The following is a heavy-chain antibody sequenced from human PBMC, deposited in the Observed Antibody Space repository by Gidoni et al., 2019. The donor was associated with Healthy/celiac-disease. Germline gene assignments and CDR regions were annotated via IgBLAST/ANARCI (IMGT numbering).Heavy chain of an antibody. V-gene: IGHV3-23*04. CDR2: ISGSGGST. CDR1: GFTFSSYA. CDR3: AKVFGRYCSGGSCYVDY. Sequence: EVQLVESGGGLVQPGVSLRLSCAASGFTFSSYAMSWVRQAPGKGLEWVSAISGSGGSTYYADSVKGRFTISRDNSKNTLYLQMNSLRAEDTAVYYCAKVFGRYCSGGSCYVDYWGQGTLVTVSS. J-gene: IGHJ4*02. D-gene: IGHD2-15*01.